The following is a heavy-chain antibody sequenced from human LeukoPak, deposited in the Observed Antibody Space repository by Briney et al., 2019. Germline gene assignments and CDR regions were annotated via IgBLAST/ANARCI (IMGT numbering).Heavy chain of an antibody. V-gene: IGHV3-23*01. CDR3: AKGIYSSGWSYFDY. CDR2: ITGSGGST. J-gene: IGHJ4*01. CDR1: GFTFTSYA. Sequence: GGSLRLSCAASGFTFTSYAMNWVRQAPGKGLEWVSGITGSGGSTYYADSVKGRFTISRDNSKNTLYLQMNSLRAEDTAVYYCAKGIYSSGWSYFDYWGHGTLVTVSS. D-gene: IGHD6-19*01.